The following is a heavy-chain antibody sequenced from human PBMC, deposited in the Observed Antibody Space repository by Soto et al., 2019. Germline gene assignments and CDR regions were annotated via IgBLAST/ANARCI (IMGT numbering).Heavy chain of an antibody. D-gene: IGHD2-2*01. CDR3: ARGGRSIIVPAAIEFDY. Sequence: ASVKVSCKASGYTFTGYYMHWVRQAPGQGLEWMGWINPNSGGTNYAQKFQGWVTMTRDTSISTAYMELSRLRSDDTAVYYCARGGRSIIVPAAIEFDYWGQGTLVTVSS. V-gene: IGHV1-2*04. CDR2: INPNSGGT. J-gene: IGHJ4*02. CDR1: GYTFTGYY.